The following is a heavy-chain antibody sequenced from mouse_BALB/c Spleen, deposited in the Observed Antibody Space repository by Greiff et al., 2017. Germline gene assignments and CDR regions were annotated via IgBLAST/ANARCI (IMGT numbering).Heavy chain of an antibody. CDR2: ISYSGST. D-gene: IGHD1-1*01. J-gene: IGHJ2*01. CDR1: GDSITSGY. Sequence: EVKLMESGPSLVKPSQTLSLTCSVTGDSITSGYWHWIRKFPGNKLEYMGYISYSGSTYYNPSLKSRISITRDTYKNQYYLQLNSVTTEDTATYYCARAATTVVAPFDYWGQGTTLTVSS. CDR3: ARAATTVVAPFDY. V-gene: IGHV3-8*02.